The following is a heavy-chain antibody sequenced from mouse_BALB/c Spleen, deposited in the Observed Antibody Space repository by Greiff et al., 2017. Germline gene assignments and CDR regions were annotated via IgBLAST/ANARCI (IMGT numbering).Heavy chain of an antibody. CDR3: VRQGGTGYFDY. CDR2: IRSKSNNYAT. J-gene: IGHJ2*01. CDR1: GFTFNTYA. D-gene: IGHD4-1*01. V-gene: IGHV10-1*02. Sequence: EVKLQESGGGLVQPKGSLKLSCAASGFTFNTYAMNWVRQAPGKGLEWVARIRSKSNNYATYYADSVKDRFTISRDDSQSMLYLQMNNLKTEDTAMYYCVRQGGTGYFDYWGQGTTLTVSS.